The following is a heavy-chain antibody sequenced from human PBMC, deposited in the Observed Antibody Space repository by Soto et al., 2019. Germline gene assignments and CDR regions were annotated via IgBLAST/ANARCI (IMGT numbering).Heavy chain of an antibody. CDR2: IYYSGST. J-gene: IGHJ6*02. CDR1: GGSISSSSYY. D-gene: IGHD3-10*01. CDR3: ANGAYYYYYYGMDV. V-gene: IGHV4-39*01. Sequence: PSETLSLTCTVSGGSISSSSYYWGWIRQPPGKGLEWIGSIYYSGSTYYNPSLKSRVTISVDTSKNQFSLKLSSVTAADTAVYYCANGAYYYYYYGMDVWGQGTTVTVYS.